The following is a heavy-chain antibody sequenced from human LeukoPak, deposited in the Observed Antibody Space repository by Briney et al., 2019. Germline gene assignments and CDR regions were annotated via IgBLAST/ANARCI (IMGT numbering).Heavy chain of an antibody. Sequence: GGSLRLSCETSGFTFSSYAMSWVRQAPGKGLEWVSSVTGSGGTTYYADSVKGRFTISRDHPKNTLYLQMNSLRAEDTAVYYCARDVSEDYRVWGSYRSDSWGQGTLVTVSS. J-gene: IGHJ4*02. CDR2: VTGSGGTT. CDR1: GFTFSSYA. D-gene: IGHD3-16*02. V-gene: IGHV3-23*01. CDR3: ARDVSEDYRVWGSYRSDS.